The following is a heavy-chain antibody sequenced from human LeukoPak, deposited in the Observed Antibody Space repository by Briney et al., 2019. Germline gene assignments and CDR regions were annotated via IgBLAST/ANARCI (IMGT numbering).Heavy chain of an antibody. CDR1: GFTFSSYG. D-gene: IGHD2-2*01. CDR2: IRYDGSNK. Sequence: GGSLRLSCAASGFTFSSYGMHWVRQAPGKGLEWVAFIRYDGSNKYYADSVKGRFTISRDNSKNTLYLQMNSLRSEDTAVYYCAADLYVVPAASPLATYYYYMDVWGKGTTVTVSS. J-gene: IGHJ6*03. CDR3: AADLYVVPAASPLATYYYYMDV. V-gene: IGHV3-30*02.